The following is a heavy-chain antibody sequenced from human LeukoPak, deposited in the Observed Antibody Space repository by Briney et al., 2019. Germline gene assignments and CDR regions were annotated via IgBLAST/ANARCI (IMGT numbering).Heavy chain of an antibody. V-gene: IGHV5-10-1*01. Sequence: GGSLEISCKGSGSRFTSYWITWVRQMPGKGLEWMGNIDPFDSEINYSPSFQSHVTISVDKSIDTDYLQWSSLKASDTAIYYCARQGDSAYDYFDFWGQGTLVTVSS. CDR3: ARQGDSAYDYFDF. J-gene: IGHJ4*02. D-gene: IGHD5-12*01. CDR1: GSRFTSYW. CDR2: IDPFDSEI.